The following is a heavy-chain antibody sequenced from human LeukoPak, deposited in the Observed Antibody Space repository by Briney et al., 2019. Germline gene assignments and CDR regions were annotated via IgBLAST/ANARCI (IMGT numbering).Heavy chain of an antibody. CDR1: GYTFTSYG. V-gene: IGHV1-69*05. CDR3: ARVRGDSSGYWIGNYDY. CDR2: IIPIFGTA. J-gene: IGHJ4*02. Sequence: SVKVSCKASGYTFTSYGISWVRQAPGQGLEWMGRIIPIFGTANYAQKFQGRVTITTDESTSTAYMELSSLRSEDTAVYYCARVRGDSSGYWIGNYDYWGQGTLVTVSS. D-gene: IGHD3-22*01.